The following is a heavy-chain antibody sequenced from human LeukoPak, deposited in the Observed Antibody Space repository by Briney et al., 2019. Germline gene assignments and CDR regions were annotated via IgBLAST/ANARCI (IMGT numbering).Heavy chain of an antibody. V-gene: IGHV1-18*01. CDR2: ISAYNGKT. D-gene: IGHD6-13*01. CDR1: GYTFTSYG. Sequence: ASVKVSCKASGYTFTSYGISWVRQAPGQGLEGMGGISAYNGKTNYAQKLQGRVTMTTDTSTSTAYMELRSLRSDDTAVYYCARGAAAGSRGDSYYFDYWGQGTLVTVSS. J-gene: IGHJ4*02. CDR3: ARGAAAGSRGDSYYFDY.